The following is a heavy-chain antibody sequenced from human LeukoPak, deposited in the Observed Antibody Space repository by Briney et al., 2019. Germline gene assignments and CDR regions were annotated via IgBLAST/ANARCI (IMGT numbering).Heavy chain of an antibody. V-gene: IGHV3-64D*09. CDR1: GFTFSSYG. Sequence: PGGSLRLSCAASGFTFSSYGMNWVRQAPGKGLEYISGISSDGSSTFYADSVKGRFTISRDNSKNTVYLQMSSLGAEDTAVYYCLKHGDSDYYYYYGMDVWGQGTTVTVSS. CDR3: LKHGDSDYYYYYGMDV. J-gene: IGHJ6*02. D-gene: IGHD4-17*01. CDR2: ISSDGSST.